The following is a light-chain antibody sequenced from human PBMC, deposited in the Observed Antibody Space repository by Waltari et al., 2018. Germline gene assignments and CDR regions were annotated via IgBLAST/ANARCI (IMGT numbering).Light chain of an antibody. CDR2: EDN. V-gene: IGLV6-57*02. CDR1: SGSIASNY. CDR3: QSFDDSTSPWL. J-gene: IGLJ2*01. Sequence: NFMLTQPHSVSESPGKTVTISCTASSGSIASNYVQWYQQRPGSAPTTVIYEDNQRPPGVPDRFSGSIDRSSNSASLTISSLKPEDEADYYCQSFDDSTSPWLFGGGTQLTVL.